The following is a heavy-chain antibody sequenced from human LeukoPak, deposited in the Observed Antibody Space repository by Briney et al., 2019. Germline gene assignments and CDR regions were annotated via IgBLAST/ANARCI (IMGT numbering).Heavy chain of an antibody. V-gene: IGHV1-2*06. J-gene: IGHJ4*02. CDR2: INPNSGGT. Sequence: GASVKVSCKASGYTFTGYYMHWVRRAPGQGLEWMGRINPNSGGTNYAQKFQGRVTMTRDTSISTAYMELSRLRSDGTAVYYCAREVVYYDILTGNPVAYYFDYWGQGTLVTVSS. CDR3: AREVVYYDILTGNPVAYYFDY. CDR1: GYTFTGYY. D-gene: IGHD3-9*01.